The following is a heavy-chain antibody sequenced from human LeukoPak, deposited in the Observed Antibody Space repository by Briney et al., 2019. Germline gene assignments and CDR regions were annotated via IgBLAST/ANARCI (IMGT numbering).Heavy chain of an antibody. CDR1: GGPMSSGGYY. CDR3: ARFDLVVTADDAFDI. Sequence: SETLSLTCTVSGGPMSSGGYYWNWIRQHPGKGLEWIGYIYYSGSTYYNPSLKSRVTISVDTSKNQFSLKLSSVTAADTAVYYCARFDLVVTADDAFDIWGQGTMVTVSS. J-gene: IGHJ3*02. D-gene: IGHD2-21*02. CDR2: IYYSGST. V-gene: IGHV4-31*03.